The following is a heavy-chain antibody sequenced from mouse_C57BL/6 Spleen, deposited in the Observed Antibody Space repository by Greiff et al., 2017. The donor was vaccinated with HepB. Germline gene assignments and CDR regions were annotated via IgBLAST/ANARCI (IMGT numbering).Heavy chain of an antibody. D-gene: IGHD1-1*01. Sequence: QVQLQQPGAELVRPGSSVKLSCKASGYTFTSYWMHWVKQRPIQGLEWIGNIDPSDSETHYNQKFKDKATLTVDQSSSTAYMQLSSLTSEDSAVYYCARKGGSSYWYFDVWGTGTTVTVSS. V-gene: IGHV1-52*01. CDR2: IDPSDSET. CDR1: GYTFTSYW. J-gene: IGHJ1*03. CDR3: ARKGGSSYWYFDV.